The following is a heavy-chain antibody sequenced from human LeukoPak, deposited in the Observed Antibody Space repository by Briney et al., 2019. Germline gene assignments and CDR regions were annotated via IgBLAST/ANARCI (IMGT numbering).Heavy chain of an antibody. D-gene: IGHD3-9*01. Sequence: PGGSLRLSCAASGFTFSSYGMHWVRQAPGKGLEWVAVISYDGSNKYYADSVKGRFTISRDNSKNTLYLQMNSLRAVDTAVYYCAKGHYDILTGSLDYWGQGTLVTVSS. J-gene: IGHJ4*02. CDR3: AKGHYDILTGSLDY. CDR1: GFTFSSYG. V-gene: IGHV3-30*18. CDR2: ISYDGSNK.